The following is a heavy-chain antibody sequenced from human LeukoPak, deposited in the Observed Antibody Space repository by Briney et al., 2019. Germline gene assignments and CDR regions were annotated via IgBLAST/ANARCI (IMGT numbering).Heavy chain of an antibody. CDR1: GGTFSSYA. V-gene: IGHV1-69*13. CDR3: ATTISTWAGYSSSWYPFY. Sequence: ASVKVSCRASGGTFSSYAISWVRQAPGQGLEWMGGIIPIFGTANYAQKFQGRVTITADESTSTAYMELSSLRSEDTAVYYCATTISTWAGYSSSWYPFYWGQGTLVTVSS. J-gene: IGHJ4*02. D-gene: IGHD6-13*01. CDR2: IIPIFGTA.